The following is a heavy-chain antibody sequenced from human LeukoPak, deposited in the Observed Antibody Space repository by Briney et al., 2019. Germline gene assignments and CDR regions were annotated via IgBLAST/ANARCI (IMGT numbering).Heavy chain of an antibody. CDR2: ISGSGGST. CDR1: GFTFSSYA. Sequence: PGGSLRLSCAASGFTFSSYAMSWVRQAPGKGLEWVSAISGSGGSTYYADSVKGRFTISRDNSKNTVYLQMNNLRAEDTAVYYCATSLRFFEYFFNLLDYWGQGTLVTVSS. J-gene: IGHJ4*02. V-gene: IGHV3-23*01. D-gene: IGHD3-3*01. CDR3: ATSLRFFEYFFNLLDY.